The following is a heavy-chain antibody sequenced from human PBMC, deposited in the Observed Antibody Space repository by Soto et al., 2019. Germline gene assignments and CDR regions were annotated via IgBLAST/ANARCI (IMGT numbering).Heavy chain of an antibody. CDR1: GFTFSSYS. J-gene: IGHJ4*02. V-gene: IGHV3-21*01. CDR3: ARDLSIAVAGTSFDY. CDR2: ISSSSNYI. D-gene: IGHD6-19*01. Sequence: PGGSLRLSCAASGFTFSSYSMNWVRQAPGKGLEWVSSISSSSNYIYYADSVKGRFTISRDNAKNSLYLQMNSLRAEDTAVYYWARDLSIAVAGTSFDYWGQGTLVTVSS.